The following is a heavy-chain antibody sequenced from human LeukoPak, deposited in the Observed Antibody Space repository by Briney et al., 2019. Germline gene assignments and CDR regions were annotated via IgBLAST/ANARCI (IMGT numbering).Heavy chain of an antibody. D-gene: IGHD3-3*01. CDR3: TREGRTIFGVRGDY. V-gene: IGHV3-30*03. J-gene: IGHJ4*02. Sequence: PGGSLRLSCAASGFTLSSYAMHWVRQAPGKGLEWVAVISSDGSNKYYAESVKGRFTISRDTSKNTLYLQMNSLKTEDTAVYYCTREGRTIFGVRGDYWGQGTLVTVSS. CDR1: GFTLSSYA. CDR2: ISSDGSNK.